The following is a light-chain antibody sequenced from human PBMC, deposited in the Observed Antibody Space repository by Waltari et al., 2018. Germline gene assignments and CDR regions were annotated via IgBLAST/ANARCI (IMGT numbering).Light chain of an antibody. CDR2: PAS. Sequence: DIQMNQSPSSVSASVGDRVTITCRTSQGFSSWLAWYQQKPGKAPKLLIYPASTLQSGVPSRFSGSGSGTHFTLTISSLQPEDIATYYCQQAYSLPRTFGQGTTVEIK. CDR1: QGFSSW. CDR3: QQAYSLPRT. J-gene: IGKJ1*01. V-gene: IGKV1-12*01.